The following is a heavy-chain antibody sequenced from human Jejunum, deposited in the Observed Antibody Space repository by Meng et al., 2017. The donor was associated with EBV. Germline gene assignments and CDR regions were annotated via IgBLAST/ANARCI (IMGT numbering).Heavy chain of an antibody. CDR2: INTKTGNP. Sequence: QVQLVQSGSELRKPGASLKISCKTSGYTFTNYAMNWVRQAPGQGLEWMAWINTKTGNPAYAQGFTGRFVFSLDMSVTTIYLQLSSLEAEDTAIYYCARAVVGSTSLDYWGQGTLVTVSS. D-gene: IGHD1-26*01. J-gene: IGHJ4*02. CDR1: GYTFTNYA. V-gene: IGHV7-4-1*02. CDR3: ARAVVGSTSLDY.